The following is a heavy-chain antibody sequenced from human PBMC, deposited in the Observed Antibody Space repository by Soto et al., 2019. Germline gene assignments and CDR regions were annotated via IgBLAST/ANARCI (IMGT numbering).Heavy chain of an antibody. D-gene: IGHD7-27*01. CDR1: GYTFTSYY. V-gene: IGHV1-46*01. J-gene: IGHJ2*01. Sequence: ASVKVSCKASGYTFTSYYMHWVRQATGQGLEWMGIINPSGGSTSYAQKFQGRVTMTRDTSTSTVYMELSSLRSEDTAVYYCARLLNSLGMGWYFDLWGRGTLVTVS. CDR2: INPSGGST. CDR3: ARLLNSLGMGWYFDL.